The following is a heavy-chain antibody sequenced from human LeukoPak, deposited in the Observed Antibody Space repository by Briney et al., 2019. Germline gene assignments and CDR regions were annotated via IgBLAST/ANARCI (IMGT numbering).Heavy chain of an antibody. CDR1: GSTFSSYG. D-gene: IGHD3-22*01. J-gene: IGHJ3*02. CDR3: ARGDYYDSSGYYFPDAFDI. CDR2: IWYDGSNK. V-gene: IGHV3-33*01. Sequence: ERSLRLSCAASGSTFSSYGMHWVRQAPGKGLEWVAVIWYDGSNKYYVDSVQGRFTISRDNSKNTLYLQMSSLRAEDTAVYYCARGDYYDSSGYYFPDAFDIWGQGTTVTVSS.